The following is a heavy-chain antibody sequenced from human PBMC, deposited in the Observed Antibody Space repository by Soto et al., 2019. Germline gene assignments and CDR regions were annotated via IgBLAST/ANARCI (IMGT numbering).Heavy chain of an antibody. CDR1: GYSFTSYW. D-gene: IGHD3-10*01. V-gene: IGHV5-10-1*01. J-gene: IGHJ6*02. CDR3: ARPGRGGYYYYGKDV. CDR2: FDASDSYT. Sequence: PVESLKISCKGSGYSFTSYWISWVRQMTGKGLEWMGRFDASDSYTNYSPSFQGHVTISADKSISTAYLQWCSLKASDTAMSYCARPGRGGYYYYGKDVRLQGTTIPVSS.